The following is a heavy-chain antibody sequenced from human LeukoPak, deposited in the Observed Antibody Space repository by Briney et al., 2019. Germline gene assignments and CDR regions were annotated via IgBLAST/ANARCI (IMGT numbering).Heavy chain of an antibody. V-gene: IGHV3-30*18. CDR2: ISYDGSNK. CDR1: GFTFSSYG. J-gene: IGHJ4*02. Sequence: PGGSLRLSCAASGFTFSSYGMHWVRQAPGKGLEWVAVISYDGSNKYYADSVKGRFTISRDNSKNTLYLQMNSLRAEDTAIYYCAKEQPEYYYDSSGYEAFDYWGQGTLVTVSS. CDR3: AKEQPEYYYDSSGYEAFDY. D-gene: IGHD3-22*01.